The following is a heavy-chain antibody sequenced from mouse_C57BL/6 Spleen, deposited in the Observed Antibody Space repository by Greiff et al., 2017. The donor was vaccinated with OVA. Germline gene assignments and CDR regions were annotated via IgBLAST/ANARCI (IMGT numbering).Heavy chain of an antibody. D-gene: IGHD4-1*01. CDR2: IDPSDSYT. CDR3: ARSDW. J-gene: IGHJ4*01. Sequence: QVQLKQPGAELVKPGASVKLSCKASGYTFTSYWMQWVKQRPGQGLEWIGEIDPSDSYTNYNQKFKGKATLTVDTSSSTAYMQLSSLTSEDSAVYYCARSDWWGQGTSVTVSS. V-gene: IGHV1-50*01. CDR1: GYTFTSYW.